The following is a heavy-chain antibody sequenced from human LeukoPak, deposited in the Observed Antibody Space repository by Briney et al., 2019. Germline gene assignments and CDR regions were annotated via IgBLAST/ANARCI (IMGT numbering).Heavy chain of an antibody. J-gene: IGHJ4*02. V-gene: IGHV3-30*18. CDR1: GFTFSSYG. Sequence: GGSLRLSCAASGFTFSSYGMHWVRQAPGKGLEWVAVTSYDGSNKYYADSVKGRFTISRDNSKNTLYLQMNSLRAEDTAVYYCAKDSDPIAVAAPPGYWGQGTLVTVSS. D-gene: IGHD6-19*01. CDR3: AKDSDPIAVAAPPGY. CDR2: TSYDGSNK.